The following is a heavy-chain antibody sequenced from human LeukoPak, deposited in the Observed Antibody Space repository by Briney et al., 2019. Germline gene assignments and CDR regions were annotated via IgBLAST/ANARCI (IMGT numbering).Heavy chain of an antibody. D-gene: IGHD6-19*01. J-gene: IGHJ6*03. V-gene: IGHV4-34*01. CDR3: ARALGSSGWYGDYYYYMDV. CDR2: INHSGST. Sequence: PSETLSLTCAVYGGSFSGYYWSWIRQPPGKGLEWIGEINHSGSTNYNPSLKSRVTISVDTSKNQFSLKLSSVTAADTAVYYCARALGSSGWYGDYYYYMDVWGKGTTVTISS. CDR1: GGSFSGYY.